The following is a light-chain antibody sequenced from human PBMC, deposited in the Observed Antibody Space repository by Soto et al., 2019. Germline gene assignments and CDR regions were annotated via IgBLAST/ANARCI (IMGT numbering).Light chain of an antibody. J-gene: IGKJ3*01. V-gene: IGKV1-5*01. CDR3: QQYDGN. CDR1: QNINNW. CDR2: DAS. Sequence: TQMTQSPSTLSASVGDRVPLTSRASQNINNWLAWYQQKPGKAPKVLNYDASSLESGVPSRFSGSGSGIEFTLTISSLQPDDFATYYCQQYDGNFGPGTKVDIK.